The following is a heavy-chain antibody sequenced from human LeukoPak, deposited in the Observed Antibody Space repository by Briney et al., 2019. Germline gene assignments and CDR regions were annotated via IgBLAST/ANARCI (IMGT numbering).Heavy chain of an antibody. D-gene: IGHD6-6*01. V-gene: IGHV3-30-3*01. Sequence: PGGSLRLSCAASGFTFSSYAMHWVRQAPGKGLEWVAVISYDGSNKYYADSVKGRFTISRDNSKNTLYLQMNSLRAEDTAVYYCARRYEQLVAFDIWGQGTMVTVSS. CDR2: ISYDGSNK. CDR3: ARRYEQLVAFDI. CDR1: GFTFSSYA. J-gene: IGHJ3*02.